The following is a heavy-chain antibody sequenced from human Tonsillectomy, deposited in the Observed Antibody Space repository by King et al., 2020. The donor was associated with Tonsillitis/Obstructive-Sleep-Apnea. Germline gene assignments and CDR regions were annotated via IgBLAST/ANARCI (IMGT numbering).Heavy chain of an antibody. CDR3: ARDYCSSTSCYNWFDL. J-gene: IGHJ5*02. D-gene: IGHD2-2*01. Sequence: VQLQQWGAGLLKPSETLSLTFAVYGGSFSGYYWSWIRQPPGKGLEWIGESNHSGSTTYNPALKSRVTMSVDTSKNQFSLKLSSVTAADTAVYYCARDYCSSTSCYNWFDLWGQGTLVTVSS. CDR2: SNHSGST. V-gene: IGHV4-34*01. CDR1: GGSFSGYY.